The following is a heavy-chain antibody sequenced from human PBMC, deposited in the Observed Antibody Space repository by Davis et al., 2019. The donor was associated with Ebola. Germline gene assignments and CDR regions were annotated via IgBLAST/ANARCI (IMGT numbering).Heavy chain of an antibody. Sequence: GESLKISCAASGFTFSSYAMSWVRQAPGKGLEWVSTISDSGGNTYYADSLKGRFTISRDNSKNTLYLQMNSLRAEDTAVYYCARGGGNRLPFEYWGQGTLVSVSS. V-gene: IGHV3-23*01. CDR3: ARGGGNRLPFEY. J-gene: IGHJ4*02. CDR2: ISDSGGNT. D-gene: IGHD4-23*01. CDR1: GFTFSSYA.